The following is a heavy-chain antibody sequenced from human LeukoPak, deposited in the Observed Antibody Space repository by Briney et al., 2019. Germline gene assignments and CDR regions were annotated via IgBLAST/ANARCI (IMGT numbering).Heavy chain of an antibody. CDR3: GRGHWGLDY. CDR2: IKQDGSEQ. D-gene: IGHD7-27*01. J-gene: IGHJ4*02. V-gene: IGHV3-7*03. CDR1: GFTFSSYW. Sequence: GGSLRLSCAASGFTFSSYWMSWVRQAPGKGLEWVANIKQDGSEQNYVDSVKGRFTISRDNAKNSLYLQMNSLRAEDTAVYYCGRGHWGLDYWGQGTLVTVSS.